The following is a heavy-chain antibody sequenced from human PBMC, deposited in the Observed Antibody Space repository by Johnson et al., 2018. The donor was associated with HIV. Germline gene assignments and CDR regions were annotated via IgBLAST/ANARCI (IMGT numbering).Heavy chain of an antibody. V-gene: IGHV3-30*04. Sequence: VQLVESGGGLVQPGGSLRLSCAASGFTFSSYAMHWVRQAPGKGLEWVAVISFDGSNEYYTDSVKGRFTISRDNAKNTLYLQMNSLRAEDTAVYYCVRAVYSSSSSCAFDMWGQGTVVTVSS. CDR2: ISFDGSNE. CDR3: VRAVYSSSSSCAFDM. D-gene: IGHD6-6*01. J-gene: IGHJ3*02. CDR1: GFTFSSYA.